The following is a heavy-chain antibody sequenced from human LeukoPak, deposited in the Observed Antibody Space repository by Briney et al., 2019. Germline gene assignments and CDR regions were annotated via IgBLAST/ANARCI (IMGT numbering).Heavy chain of an antibody. V-gene: IGHV4-39*01. Sequence: PSETLSLTCTVSSDSISSSNCYWGWIRQPPGKGLEWIGSIYFSGGTYYNASLKSRVTISVDTSKNQFSLKLSSVTAADTAVYYCARGVDCSGGSCQQGYYYYYMDVWGKGTTVTISS. D-gene: IGHD2-15*01. CDR2: IYFSGGT. J-gene: IGHJ6*03. CDR3: ARGVDCSGGSCQQGYYYYYMDV. CDR1: SDSISSSNCY.